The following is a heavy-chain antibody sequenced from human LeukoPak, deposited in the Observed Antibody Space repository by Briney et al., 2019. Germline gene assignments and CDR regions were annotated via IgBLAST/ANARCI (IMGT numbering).Heavy chain of an antibody. CDR1: GGSISNYY. D-gene: IGHD3-10*01. V-gene: IGHV4-59*01. Sequence: SETLSLTCTVSGGSISNYYWSWIRQPPGKGLEWIGYIYYSGSTNYNPSLKSRVTISVDTSKNQFSLKLSSVTAADTAVYYCARSAGGGELLWFGELRGHYFDYWGQGTLVTVSS. CDR2: IYYSGST. J-gene: IGHJ4*02. CDR3: ARSAGGGELLWFGELRGHYFDY.